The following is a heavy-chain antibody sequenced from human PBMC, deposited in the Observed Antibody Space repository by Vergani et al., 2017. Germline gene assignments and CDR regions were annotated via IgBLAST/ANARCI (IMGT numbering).Heavy chain of an antibody. J-gene: IGHJ4*02. D-gene: IGHD2-8*01. Sequence: EGQLVESGGGLVKPGGSLRLSCAASGFSFSSYSMNWVRQAPGKGLEWVASISGSSSYVFYRDSVEGRFTITRDNAKKSVYLQMNSLRAEDTAMYFCARGLWDCTHIRCSPPSYWGQGTQVTVSS. V-gene: IGHV3-21*01. CDR3: ARGLWDCTHIRCSPPSY. CDR2: ISGSSSYV. CDR1: GFSFSSYS.